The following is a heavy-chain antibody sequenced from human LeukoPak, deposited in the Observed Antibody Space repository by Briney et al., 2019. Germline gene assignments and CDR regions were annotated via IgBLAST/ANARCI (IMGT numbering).Heavy chain of an antibody. V-gene: IGHV4-59*10. Sequence: KPSETLSLTCAVYGGSFSGYYWSWIRQPAGKGLEWIGRICTSGSTNYNPSLKSRVTMSVDTSKNQFSLKLSSVTAADTAVYYCARGGWDGYYYYYMDVWGKGTTVTISS. CDR3: ARGGWDGYYYYYMDV. J-gene: IGHJ6*03. CDR1: GGSFSGYY. D-gene: IGHD6-19*01. CDR2: ICTSGST.